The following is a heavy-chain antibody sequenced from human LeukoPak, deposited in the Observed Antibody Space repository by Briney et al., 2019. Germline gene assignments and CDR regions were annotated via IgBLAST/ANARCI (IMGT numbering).Heavy chain of an antibody. CDR1: GFTVRSNY. V-gene: IGHV3-53*01. D-gene: IGHD3-22*01. J-gene: IGHJ4*02. Sequence: GGSLRLSCVASGFTVRSNYMTWVRQAPGKGLECVSVIYSGGSTYYADSVKGRFTISRDNSKNTLYLQMNSLRAEDTAVYYCARIINDYDSSGFFDYWGQGTLVTVSS. CDR2: IYSGGST. CDR3: ARIINDYDSSGFFDY.